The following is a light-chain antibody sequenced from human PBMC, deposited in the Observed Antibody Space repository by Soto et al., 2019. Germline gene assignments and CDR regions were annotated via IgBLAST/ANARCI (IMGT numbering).Light chain of an antibody. V-gene: IGKV3-15*01. CDR3: QQYNKWPET. Sequence: EIVMTQSPATLSVSPGESATLSCRASQSVSSNLAWYQLKPGQAPRLLIFRASTRATAIPARFRGSGSGTEITLTISSLKSEDIAIYVCQQYNKWPETFGQGTKLEIK. J-gene: IGKJ2*01. CDR1: QSVSSN. CDR2: RAS.